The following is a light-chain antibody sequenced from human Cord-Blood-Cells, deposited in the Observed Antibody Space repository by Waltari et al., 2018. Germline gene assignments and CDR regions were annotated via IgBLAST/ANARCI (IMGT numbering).Light chain of an antibody. V-gene: IGKV1-39*01. CDR1: QSISSY. CDR3: QQSYSTPYT. Sequence: DIQMTQSPSSLSASVGDRVTIPCRASQSISSYLNGYQQKPGKAPKLLIYAASSLQSGIPSSFSGSGVGTDFTLTISSLQPEDFAAYYCQQSYSTPYTFGQGTKLEIK. CDR2: AAS. J-gene: IGKJ2*01.